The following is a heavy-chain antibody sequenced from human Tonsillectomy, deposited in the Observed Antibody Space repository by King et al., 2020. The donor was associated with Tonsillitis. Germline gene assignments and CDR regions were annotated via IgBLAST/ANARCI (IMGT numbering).Heavy chain of an antibody. CDR1: GGTFSSYA. J-gene: IGHJ4*02. CDR2: IIPILDVA. V-gene: IGHV1-69*09. Sequence: VQLVESGAEVKKPGSSVKVSCKASGGTFSSYAISWVRQAPGLGLEWMGRIIPILDVANYAQKFRGRVTITADKSTSTTYMELRSLRFEDTAVYYCGRDLDGGPPIRRNGSMGDSWGQGTLVTVSS. D-gene: IGHD5-24*01. CDR3: GRDLDGGPPIRRNGSMGDS.